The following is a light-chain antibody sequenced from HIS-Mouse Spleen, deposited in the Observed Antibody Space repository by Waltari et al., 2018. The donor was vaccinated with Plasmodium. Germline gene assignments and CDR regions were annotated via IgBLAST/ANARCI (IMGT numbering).Light chain of an antibody. J-gene: IGLJ3*02. V-gene: IGLV3-10*01. CDR3: YSTDSSGNHRV. CDR1: ALQTKY. Sequence: SYALTQPPSVSVSPGPTARITCSAHALQTKYAYWYQQQSGQAPVLVIYEDSKRPSGIPERFSGSSSGTMATLTISGAQVEDEADYYCYSTDSSGNHRVFGGGTKLTVL. CDR2: EDS.